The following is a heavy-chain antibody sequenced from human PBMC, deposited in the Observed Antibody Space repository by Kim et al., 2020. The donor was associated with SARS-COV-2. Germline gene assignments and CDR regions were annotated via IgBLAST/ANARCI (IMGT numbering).Heavy chain of an antibody. V-gene: IGHV4-4*02. Sequence: KSRVTISVDKSKNQFSLKLSSVTAADTAVYYCARGGGYSYGYYYYYGMDVWGQGTTVTVSS. CDR3: ARGGGYSYGYYYYYGMDV. D-gene: IGHD5-18*01. J-gene: IGHJ6*02.